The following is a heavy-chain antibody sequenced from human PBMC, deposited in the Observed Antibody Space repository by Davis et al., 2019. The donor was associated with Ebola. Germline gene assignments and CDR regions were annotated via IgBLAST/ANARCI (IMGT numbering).Heavy chain of an antibody. CDR3: ARRRITIFGVVIGTGIRGGMDV. CDR1: GGSISSGDYY. J-gene: IGHJ6*02. Sequence: SETLSLTCTVSGGSISSGDYYWSWIRQPPGKGLEWIGYIYYSGSTNYNPSLKSRVTISVDTSKNQFSLKLTSVTAADTAVYYCARRRITIFGVVIGTGIRGGMDVWGQGTTVTVSS. V-gene: IGHV4-30-4*01. CDR2: IYYSGST. D-gene: IGHD3-3*01.